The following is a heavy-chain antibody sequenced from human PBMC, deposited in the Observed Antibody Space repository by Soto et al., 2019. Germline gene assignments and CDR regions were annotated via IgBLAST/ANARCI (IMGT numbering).Heavy chain of an antibody. Sequence: PSQPLSLTCVISGDSVSSNSAAWNWIRQSPSRGLEWLGRTYYRSKWYNDYAVSVKSRITINPDTSKNQFSLQLNSVTPEDTAVYYCARGEKVVPAAMGNTAMVGFDYWGQGTLVTVSS. D-gene: IGHD2-2*01. CDR1: GDSVSSNSAA. CDR3: ARGEKVVPAAMGNTAMVGFDY. J-gene: IGHJ4*02. V-gene: IGHV6-1*01. CDR2: TYYRSKWYN.